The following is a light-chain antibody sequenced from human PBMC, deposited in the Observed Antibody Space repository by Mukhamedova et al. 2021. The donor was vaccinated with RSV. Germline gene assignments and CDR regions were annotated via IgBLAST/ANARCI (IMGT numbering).Light chain of an antibody. CDR3: CSYAGSSTLV. CDR1: SGSIASSY. J-gene: IGLJ2*01. CDR2: EDN. V-gene: IGLV6-57*03. Sequence: TRSSGSIASSYVQWYQQRPGSAPTTVIFEDNQRPSGVPDRFSGSIDSSSNSASLTISGLKTEDEADYYCCSYAGSSTLVFGGGT.